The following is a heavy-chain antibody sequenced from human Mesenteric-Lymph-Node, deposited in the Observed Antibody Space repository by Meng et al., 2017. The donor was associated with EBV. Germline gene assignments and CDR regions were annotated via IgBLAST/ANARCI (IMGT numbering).Heavy chain of an antibody. Sequence: VESGGGFVQPGGSLKLSVAASGFTFRSYAMNWVRQAPGKGLEWVSTISPTGAEKYYSDSVKGRFTISRDNSQDTVDLQLNNLRAEDTAVYYCARDRSGSFSEDSWGQGTLVTVSS. V-gene: IGHV3-23*04. CDR1: GFTFRSYA. CDR3: ARDRSGSFSEDS. D-gene: IGHD1-26*01. CDR2: ISPTGAEK. J-gene: IGHJ4*02.